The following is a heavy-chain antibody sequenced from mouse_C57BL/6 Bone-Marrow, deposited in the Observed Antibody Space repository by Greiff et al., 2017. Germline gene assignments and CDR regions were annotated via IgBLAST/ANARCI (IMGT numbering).Heavy chain of an antibody. CDR2: IHPNSGST. Sequence: VQLQQPGAELVKPGASVKLSCKASGYTFTSYWMHWVKQRPGQGLEWIGMIHPNSGSTNYNEKFKSKATLNVDKSSSTAYMQLSSLTSEDSAVYYCARCTIVTPFASWGQGTLVTVSA. J-gene: IGHJ3*01. V-gene: IGHV1-64*01. CDR1: GYTFTSYW. D-gene: IGHD2-5*01. CDR3: ARCTIVTPFAS.